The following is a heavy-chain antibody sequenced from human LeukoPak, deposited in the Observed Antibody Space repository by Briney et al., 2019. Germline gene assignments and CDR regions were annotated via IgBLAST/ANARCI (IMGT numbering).Heavy chain of an antibody. D-gene: IGHD6-19*01. Sequence: PGGSLRLSCAASGFTFSSYAMSWVRQAPGKGLEWVSAISGSGGSTYYTDSVKGRFTISRDESKNTLYLQMNSLRAEDTAVYYCARDEPYSSGWYYFDYWGQGTLVTVSS. CDR3: ARDEPYSSGWYYFDY. CDR2: ISGSGGST. CDR1: GFTFSSYA. J-gene: IGHJ4*02. V-gene: IGHV3-23*01.